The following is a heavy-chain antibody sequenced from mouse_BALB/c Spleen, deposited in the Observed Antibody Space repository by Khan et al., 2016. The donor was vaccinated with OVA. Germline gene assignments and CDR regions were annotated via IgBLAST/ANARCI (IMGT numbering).Heavy chain of an antibody. V-gene: IGHV9-3-1*01. CDR1: GYTFTNYG. D-gene: IGHD2-10*01. J-gene: IGHJ4*01. CDR2: INTNTGEP. Sequence: QIQLVQSGPELKKPGETVKISCKASGYTFTNYGLNWVKQAPGKGLQWMGWINTNTGEPTYAVDFKGRFAFSLETSACTAYLQINNLKNEDTATYFCARPPYFSYVMVYWGQGTSVTVSS. CDR3: ARPPYFSYVMVY.